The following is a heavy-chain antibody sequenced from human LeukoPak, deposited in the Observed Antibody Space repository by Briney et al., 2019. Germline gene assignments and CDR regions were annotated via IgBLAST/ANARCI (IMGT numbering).Heavy chain of an antibody. J-gene: IGHJ3*02. CDR1: GFTFSSYG. CDR3: AKQRYCSGGSCYSFAFDI. CDR2: ISYDGSNK. V-gene: IGHV3-30*18. Sequence: RGSLRLSCAASGFTFSSYGMHWVRQAPGKGLEWVAVISYDGSNKYYADSVKGRFTISRDNSKNTLYLQMNSLRAEDTAVYYCAKQRYCSGGSCYSFAFDIWGQGTMVTVSS. D-gene: IGHD2-15*01.